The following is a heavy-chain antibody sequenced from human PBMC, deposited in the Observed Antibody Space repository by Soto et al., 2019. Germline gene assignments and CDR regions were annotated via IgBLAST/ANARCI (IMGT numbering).Heavy chain of an antibody. V-gene: IGHV3-23*01. CDR2: ISGSGGST. J-gene: IGHJ4*02. Sequence: EVQLLESGGGLVQPGGSLRLSCAASGFTFSSYAMSWVRQAPGKGLEWVSAISGSGGSTYYADSVKGRFTISRDNSKNTLYLQMNSLRAEDTAVYYCAKDLQTQQPVPAIRGYLDYWGQGTLVTVSS. CDR1: GFTFSSYA. CDR3: AKDLQTQQPVPAIRGYLDY. D-gene: IGHD6-13*01.